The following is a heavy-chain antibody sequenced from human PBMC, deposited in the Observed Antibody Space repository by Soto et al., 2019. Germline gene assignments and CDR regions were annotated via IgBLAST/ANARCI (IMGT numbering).Heavy chain of an antibody. Sequence: QVQLQQWGAGLLKPSETLSLTCAVYGGSFSGYYWTWIRQPPGTGLEWIGEINHSGSTNYNPSLKRRVTIPVDTSKNQFSLKRTSVTAADTAVYYCARDKITGLFDYWGQGTLVNVS. D-gene: IGHD2-8*02. CDR1: GGSFSGYY. J-gene: IGHJ4*02. CDR3: ARDKITGLFDY. V-gene: IGHV4-34*01. CDR2: INHSGST.